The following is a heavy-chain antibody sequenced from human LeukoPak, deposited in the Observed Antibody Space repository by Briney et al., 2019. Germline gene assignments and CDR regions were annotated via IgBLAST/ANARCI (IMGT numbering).Heavy chain of an antibody. V-gene: IGHV3-21*06. J-gene: IGHJ4*02. CDR3: ARDNRDGYGGNSFEY. CDR2: ISRTSSYM. CDR1: GFTFSTYS. D-gene: IGHD4-23*01. Sequence: GGSLRLSCAASGFTFSTYSMNWVHQAPGKGLEWVSSISRTSSYMSYADSVKGRFTISRDNANNFLFLQMHSLRADDTAVYYCARDNRDGYGGNSFEYWGQGTLVTVSS.